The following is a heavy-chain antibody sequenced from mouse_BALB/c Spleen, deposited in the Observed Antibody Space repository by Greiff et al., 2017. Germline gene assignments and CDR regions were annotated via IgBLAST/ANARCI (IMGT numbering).Heavy chain of an antibody. V-gene: IGHV1-54*01. CDR1: GYAFTNYL. J-gene: IGHJ1*01. CDR3: ARLITTVVADWYFDV. Sequence: VQLQQSGAELVRPGTSVKVSCKASGYAFTNYLIEWVKQRPGQGLEWIGVINPGSGGTNYNEKFKGKATLTADKYSSTAYMQLSSLTSDDSAVYFCARLITTVVADWYFDVWGAGTTVTVSS. D-gene: IGHD1-1*01. CDR2: INPGSGGT.